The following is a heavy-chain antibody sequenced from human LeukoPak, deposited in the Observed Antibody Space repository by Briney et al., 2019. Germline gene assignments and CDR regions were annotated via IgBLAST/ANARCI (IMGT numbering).Heavy chain of an antibody. CDR3: ARDGGPFGLSYYYYYMDV. J-gene: IGHJ6*03. D-gene: IGHD3-16*01. V-gene: IGHV4-61*08. CDR2: IYYSGST. Sequence: SETLSLTCTVSGGSISSGGYYWSWIRQHPGKGLEWIGYIYYSGSTNYNPSLKSRVTISVDTSKYQFSLKLSSVTAADTAVYYCARDGGPFGLSYYYYYMDVWGKGTTVTVSS. CDR1: GGSISSGGYY.